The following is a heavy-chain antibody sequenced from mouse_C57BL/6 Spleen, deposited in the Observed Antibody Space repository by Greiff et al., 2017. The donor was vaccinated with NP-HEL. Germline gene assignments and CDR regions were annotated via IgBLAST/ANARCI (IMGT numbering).Heavy chain of an antibody. CDR3: ARHEDASDYGSRFDY. CDR2: FYPGSGSI. J-gene: IGHJ2*01. Sequence: QVQLKESGAELVKPGASVKLSCKASGYTFTEYTIHWVKQRSGQGLEWIGWFYPGSGSIKYNEKFKDKATLTADKSSSTVYMELSRLTSEDSAVYFCARHEDASDYGSRFDYWGQGTTLTVSS. D-gene: IGHD1-1*01. V-gene: IGHV1-62-2*01. CDR1: GYTFTEYT.